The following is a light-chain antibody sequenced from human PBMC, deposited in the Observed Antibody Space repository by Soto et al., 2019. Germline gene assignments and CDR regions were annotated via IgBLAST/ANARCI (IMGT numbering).Light chain of an antibody. CDR3: QTWGTDIPA. V-gene: IGLV4-69*01. CDR1: SGHSSYA. CDR2: VNSDGSH. Sequence: QLVLTQSPSASASPGASVKLTCTLSSGHSSYAIAWHQQQPEKGPRYLMKVNSDGSHSKGDGIPYRFSGSSSGAERYLIISSLQSEDEADYYCQTWGTDIPAFGGGTKLTVL. J-gene: IGLJ2*01.